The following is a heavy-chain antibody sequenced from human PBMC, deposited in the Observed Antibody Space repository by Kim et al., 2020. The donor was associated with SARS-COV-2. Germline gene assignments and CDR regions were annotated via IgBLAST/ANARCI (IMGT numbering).Heavy chain of an antibody. V-gene: IGHV3-15*01. CDR3: TTDFWVGATTRKDY. D-gene: IGHD1-26*01. J-gene: IGHJ4*02. Sequence: AAPVKGRFTISRDDSKNTLYLQMNSLKTEDTAVYYCTTDFWVGATTRKDYWGQGTLVTVSS.